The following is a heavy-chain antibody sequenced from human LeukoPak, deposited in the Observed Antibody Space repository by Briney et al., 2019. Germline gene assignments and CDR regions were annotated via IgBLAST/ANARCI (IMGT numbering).Heavy chain of an antibody. V-gene: IGHV1-69*06. Sequence: SVKVSCKASGGTFSSYAISWVRQAPGQGLEWMGGIIPIFGTANYAQKFQGRVTITADKSTSTAYMELSSLRSEDTAVYYCARVMSSGYYYMDVWGKGTTVTVSS. CDR1: GGTFSSYA. J-gene: IGHJ6*03. CDR2: IIPIFGTA. D-gene: IGHD3-22*01. CDR3: ARVMSSGYYYMDV.